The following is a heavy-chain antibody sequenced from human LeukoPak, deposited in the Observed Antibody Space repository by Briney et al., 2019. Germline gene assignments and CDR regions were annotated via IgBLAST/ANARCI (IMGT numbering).Heavy chain of an antibody. V-gene: IGHV4-39*01. D-gene: IGHD1-26*01. CDR3: ARPSSSGNYYY. CDR1: GGSISSSNHW. Sequence: SETLSLTCTVSGGSISSSNHWWGWIRQPPGKGLEWIGSIYYSGSPSYSPSLKSRVTISVDTSKNQLSLKLSSATAADTAVYYCARPSSSGNYYYWGQGTLVTVS. J-gene: IGHJ4*02. CDR2: IYYSGSP.